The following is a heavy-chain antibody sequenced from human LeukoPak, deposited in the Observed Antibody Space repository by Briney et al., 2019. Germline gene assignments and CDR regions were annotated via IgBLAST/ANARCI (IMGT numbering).Heavy chain of an antibody. D-gene: IGHD3-22*01. J-gene: IGHJ4*02. CDR1: GFTFSSYE. Sequence: GGSLRLSCAASGFTFSSYEMNWVRQAPGKGLERVSYISSSGSTIYYADSVKGRFTISRGNAQISLSLQMNSLRAEATAVYYCARGDYYDISGYPGYWGQGTLVTVSS. CDR3: ARGDYYDISGYPGY. V-gene: IGHV3-48*03. CDR2: ISSSGSTI.